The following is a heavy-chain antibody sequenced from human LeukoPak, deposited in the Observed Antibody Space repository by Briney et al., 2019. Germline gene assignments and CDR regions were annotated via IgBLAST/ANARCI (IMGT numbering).Heavy chain of an antibody. Sequence: PSETLSLTCTLSCDYISSYYWSSIRQTPGKGLEWIGYVYYSRSTNYNPSLKSRVTISVDTSKNQFSLKLSSVTAADTAVYYCARVPDLNWYFDIWGRGTLVTVSS. CDR3: ARVPDLNWYFDI. CDR2: VYYSRST. D-gene: IGHD1-14*01. J-gene: IGHJ2*01. V-gene: IGHV4-59*01. CDR1: CDYISSYY.